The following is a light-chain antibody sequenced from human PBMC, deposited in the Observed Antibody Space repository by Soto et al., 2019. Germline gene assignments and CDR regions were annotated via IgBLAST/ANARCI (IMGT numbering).Light chain of an antibody. CDR1: QSVSGTY. CDR2: GAS. CDR3: QQYGASQFT. J-gene: IGKJ4*01. V-gene: IGKV3-20*01. Sequence: EIVLTQSPGTLSLSPGERATLSCRASQSVSGTYLAWYQQRPGQAPRLLIYGASSRATGIPDRFSGSGSGTDFTLTISRLEPEEFAVYYCQQYGASQFTFGGGTKVEIK.